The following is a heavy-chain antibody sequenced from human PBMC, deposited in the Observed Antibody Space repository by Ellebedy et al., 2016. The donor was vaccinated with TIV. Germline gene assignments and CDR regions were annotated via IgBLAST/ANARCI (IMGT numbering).Heavy chain of an antibody. Sequence: GGSLRLSXRASGFLFDRYWMSWVRQAPGSGLEWVASINQDGSDKEYVDSVKGRFTISRGNAQYSVFLQMTSPRAEDSAIYYCARVDTMGGNYYYYMDVWGKGTTVTVSS. J-gene: IGHJ6*03. V-gene: IGHV3-7*03. CDR2: INQDGSDK. D-gene: IGHD3-16*01. CDR3: ARVDTMGGNYYYYMDV. CDR1: GFLFDRYW.